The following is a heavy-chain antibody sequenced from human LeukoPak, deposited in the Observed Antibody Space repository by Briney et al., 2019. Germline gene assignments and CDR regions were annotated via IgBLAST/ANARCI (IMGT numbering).Heavy chain of an antibody. J-gene: IGHJ4*02. CDR1: GFTFNSYS. D-gene: IGHD3-10*01. Sequence: GGSLRLSCAASGFTFNSYSMNWVRQAPGKGLEWVSSISSSSGYIYYADSVKGRFTISRDNAKNSLYLQMNSLRAEDTAVYYCARDKITMVRGVIDYWGQGTLVTVSS. V-gene: IGHV3-21*01. CDR3: ARDKITMVRGVIDY. CDR2: ISSSSGYI.